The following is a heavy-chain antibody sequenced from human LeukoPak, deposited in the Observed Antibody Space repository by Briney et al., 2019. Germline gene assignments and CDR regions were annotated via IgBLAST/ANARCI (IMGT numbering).Heavy chain of an antibody. CDR3: AREITMIVVVITGAFDI. J-gene: IGHJ3*02. V-gene: IGHV3-30-3*01. Sequence: GGSLRLSCAASGFTFSSYAMHWVRQAPGKGLEWVAVISYDGSNKYYADSVKGRFTISRDNAKNSLYLQMNSLRAEDTAVYYCAREITMIVVVITGAFDIWGQGTMVTVSS. CDR2: ISYDGSNK. CDR1: GFTFSSYA. D-gene: IGHD3-22*01.